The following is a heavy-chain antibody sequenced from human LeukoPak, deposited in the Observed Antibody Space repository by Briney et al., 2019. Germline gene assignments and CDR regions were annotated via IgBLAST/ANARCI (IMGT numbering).Heavy chain of an antibody. D-gene: IGHD5-18*01. J-gene: IGHJ4*02. Sequence: SETLSLTCAVYGGSFSTYYGGWIRQPPGKGLEWIGSIFYSGNTYYNPSLKSRVTISIDTSKNQFSLKLSSVTAADTAVYYCARANGYGLLDYWGQGTLVTVSS. V-gene: IGHV4-39*07. CDR1: GGSFSTYY. CDR3: ARANGYGLLDY. CDR2: IFYSGNT.